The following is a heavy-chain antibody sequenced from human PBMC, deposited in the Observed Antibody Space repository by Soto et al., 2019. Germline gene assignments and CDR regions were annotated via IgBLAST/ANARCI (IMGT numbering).Heavy chain of an antibody. CDR3: AKTIFTYSSSWYPDY. D-gene: IGHD6-13*01. J-gene: IGHJ4*02. Sequence: GGSLRLSCAASGFTFSSYGMHWVRQAPGKGLEWVAVISYDGSNKYYADSVKGRFTISRDNSKNTLYLQMNSLRAEDTAVYYCAKTIFTYSSSWYPDYWGQGTLVTVSS. CDR2: ISYDGSNK. V-gene: IGHV3-30*18. CDR1: GFTFSSYG.